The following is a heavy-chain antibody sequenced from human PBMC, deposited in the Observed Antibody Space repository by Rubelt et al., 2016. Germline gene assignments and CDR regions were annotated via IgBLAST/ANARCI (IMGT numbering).Heavy chain of an antibody. J-gene: IGHJ4*02. D-gene: IGHD3-22*01. V-gene: IGHV1-46*01. Sequence: QVQLVQSGAEVKKPGASVKVSCKASGYTFTSFGISWVRQAPGQGLEWMGIINPSGGSTSYAQKFQGRVTMTRDTSTSTVYMELSSLRSEDTAVYYCASYYYDSSGYFHWGQGTLVTVSS. CDR2: INPSGGST. CDR3: ASYYYDSSGYFH. CDR1: GYTFTSFG.